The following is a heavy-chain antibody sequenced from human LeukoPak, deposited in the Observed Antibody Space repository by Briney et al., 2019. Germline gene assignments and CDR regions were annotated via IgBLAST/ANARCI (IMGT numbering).Heavy chain of an antibody. V-gene: IGHV3-21*01. D-gene: IGHD5-18*01. CDR2: ISSSSSYI. CDR1: GFTFSNYA. Sequence: GGSLRLSCAASGFTFSNYAMAWVRQAPGKGLEWVSSISSSSSYIYYADSVKGRFTISRDNAKNSLYLQMNSLRAEDTAVYYCAREGLYSYGYGYWGQGTLVTVSS. J-gene: IGHJ4*02. CDR3: AREGLYSYGYGY.